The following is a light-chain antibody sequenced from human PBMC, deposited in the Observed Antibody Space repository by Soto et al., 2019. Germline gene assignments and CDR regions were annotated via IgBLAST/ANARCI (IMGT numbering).Light chain of an antibody. Sequence: DIQMTQSPSSLSASVGDRVTITCRASRSIRYYLNWYQQKPGKAPNLLIYAASNLQSGVPSRFSGCGSGTDFTLTISSLHSEDVATYYCQQNYSNPWTFGQGTKVDIK. CDR1: RSIRYY. J-gene: IGKJ1*01. CDR3: QQNYSNPWT. CDR2: AAS. V-gene: IGKV1-39*01.